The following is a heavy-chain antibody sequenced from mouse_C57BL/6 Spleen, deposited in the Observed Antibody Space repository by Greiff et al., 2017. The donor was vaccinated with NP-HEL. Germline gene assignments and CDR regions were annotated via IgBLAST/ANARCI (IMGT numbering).Heavy chain of an antibody. V-gene: IGHV1-22*01. Sequence: EVKLQQSGPELVKPGASVKMSCKASGYTFTDYNMHWVKQSHGKSLEWIGYINPNNGGTSYNQKFKGKATLTVNKSSSTAYMELRSLTSEASAVYYCARQLRLPRFDYWGQGTTLTVSS. CDR1: GYTFTDYN. CDR2: INPNNGGT. D-gene: IGHD3-2*02. CDR3: ARQLRLPRFDY. J-gene: IGHJ2*01.